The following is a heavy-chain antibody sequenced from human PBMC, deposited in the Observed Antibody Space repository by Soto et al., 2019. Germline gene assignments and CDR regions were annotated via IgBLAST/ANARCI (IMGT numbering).Heavy chain of an antibody. D-gene: IGHD6-19*01. CDR1: GFTFSDYA. CDR2: VSHAGRNT. V-gene: IGHV3-30*18. Sequence: VQLVESGGGVVQPGRYLRLSCAASGFTFSDYARHWVRQAPGKGVEWVAVVSHAGRNTHYADSVKGRFTISRDSSKNTVSLELTSLRAEVTAVYYCGKGGRQWLVTSDFNYWGQGALVTVSP. J-gene: IGHJ4*02. CDR3: GKGGRQWLVTSDFNY.